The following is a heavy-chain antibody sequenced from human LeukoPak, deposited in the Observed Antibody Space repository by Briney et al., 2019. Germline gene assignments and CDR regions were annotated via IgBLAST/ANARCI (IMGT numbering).Heavy chain of an antibody. V-gene: IGHV3-23*01. D-gene: IGHD5-12*01. CDR1: GFTFSSYA. Sequence: GGSLRLSCAASGFTFSSYAMSWVRQAPGKGLEWVSAISGSGGSTYHADSVKGRFTISRDNSKNTLYLQMNSLRAEDTAVYYCAKDSGLRTSFDYWGQGTLVTVSS. CDR2: ISGSGGST. CDR3: AKDSGLRTSFDY. J-gene: IGHJ4*02.